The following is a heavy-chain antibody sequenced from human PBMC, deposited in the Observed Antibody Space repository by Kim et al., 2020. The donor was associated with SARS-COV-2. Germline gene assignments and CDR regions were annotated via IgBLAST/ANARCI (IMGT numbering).Heavy chain of an antibody. D-gene: IGHD2-15*01. CDR2: IYYSGST. Sequence: SETLSLTCTVSGGSISSSSYYWGWIRQPPGKGLEWIGSIYYSGSTYYNPSLKSRVTISVDTSKNQFSLKLSSVTAADTAVYYCARLGEVVASSIDYWVQG. CDR1: GGSISSSSYY. V-gene: IGHV4-39*01. CDR3: ARLGEVVASSIDY. J-gene: IGHJ4*02.